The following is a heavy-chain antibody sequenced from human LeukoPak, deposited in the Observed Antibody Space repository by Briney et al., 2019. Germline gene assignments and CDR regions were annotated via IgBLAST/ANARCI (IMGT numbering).Heavy chain of an antibody. CDR3: AKGTDRRYFDY. CDR2: IYYLGNS. CDR1: GGSISSSDYW. J-gene: IGHJ4*02. V-gene: IGHV4-39*07. Sequence: SETLSLTCTVSGGSISSSDYWWGCIRQPPGKGLEWIGSIYYLGNSHYNPSLKSRVSMSVDTSKNQCSLKLTSVTAADTAVYYCAKGTDRRYFDYWGQGTLVTVSS. D-gene: IGHD3/OR15-3a*01.